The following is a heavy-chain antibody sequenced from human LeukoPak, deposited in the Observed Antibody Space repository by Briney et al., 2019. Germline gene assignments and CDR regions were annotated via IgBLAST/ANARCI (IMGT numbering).Heavy chain of an antibody. Sequence: SETLSLTCAVSGYSISSGYHWGRIRQPPGKGLEWIGSIYHSGSTYYNPSLKSRVTISVDTSKNQFSLKLSSVIAADTAVYYCARHGYSSVFDPWGQGTLVTVSS. CDR1: GYSISSGYH. V-gene: IGHV4-38-2*01. J-gene: IGHJ5*02. D-gene: IGHD6-19*01. CDR2: IYHSGST. CDR3: ARHGYSSVFDP.